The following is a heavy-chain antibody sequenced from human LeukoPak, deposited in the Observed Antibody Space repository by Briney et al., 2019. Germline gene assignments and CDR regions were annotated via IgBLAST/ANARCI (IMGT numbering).Heavy chain of an antibody. CDR3: ARDLMIASNWFDP. CDR2: ISNDGSNK. CDR1: GFTFSSYV. D-gene: IGHD3-22*01. J-gene: IGHJ5*02. V-gene: IGHV3-30-3*01. Sequence: GGSLRLSCAASGFTFSSYVMHWVRQAPGKGLEWVAFISNDGSNKYYADSVKGRFSISRDNSKNTLYLQMNSLRAEDTAVYYCARDLMIASNWFDPWGQGTLVTVSP.